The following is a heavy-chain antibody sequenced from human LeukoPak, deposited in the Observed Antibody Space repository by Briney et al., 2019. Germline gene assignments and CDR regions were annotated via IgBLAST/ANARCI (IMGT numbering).Heavy chain of an antibody. CDR1: GYSFTSYW. Sequence: TSGESLKISCKGSGYSFTSYWIGWVRQIPGKGLEWMGIIYPGDSDTRYSPSFQGQVTISADKSIGTAYMQWSSLKASDTAMYYCARRYSDSQIDYWGQGTLVTVSS. D-gene: IGHD4-11*01. CDR3: ARRYSDSQIDY. J-gene: IGHJ4*02. V-gene: IGHV5-51*01. CDR2: IYPGDSDT.